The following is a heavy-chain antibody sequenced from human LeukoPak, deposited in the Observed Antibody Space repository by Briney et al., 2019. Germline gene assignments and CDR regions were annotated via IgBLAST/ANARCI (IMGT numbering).Heavy chain of an antibody. D-gene: IGHD4-17*01. Sequence: GGSLRLSCAASGFTFSSYAMSWVRQAPGKGLEWVSVISSSGGRTYYAGSVKGRFTISRDNSKNTLFLQMNSLRGEDTAVYYCTKHGEAYGDSKTDYWGQGTLVTVSS. CDR3: TKHGEAYGDSKTDY. V-gene: IGHV3-23*01. J-gene: IGHJ4*02. CDR2: ISSSGGRT. CDR1: GFTFSSYA.